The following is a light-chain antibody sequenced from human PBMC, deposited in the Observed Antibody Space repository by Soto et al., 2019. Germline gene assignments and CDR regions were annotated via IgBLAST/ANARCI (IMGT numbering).Light chain of an antibody. CDR1: SSDIGAYNY. CDR2: EVT. CDR3: SSYGGSNNFVL. Sequence: QSALTQPASVSGSPGQSIAISCTGTSSDIGAYNYVSWYQQHPGKAPKLMIHEVTNRPSGVSDRFSGSKSGNTASLTISGLQADDEADYYCSSYGGSNNFVLFGGGTKLTVL. V-gene: IGLV2-14*01. J-gene: IGLJ2*01.